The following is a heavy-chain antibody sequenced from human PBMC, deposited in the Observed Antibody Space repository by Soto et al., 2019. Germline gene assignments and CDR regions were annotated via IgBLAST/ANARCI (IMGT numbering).Heavy chain of an antibody. CDR1: GFTFSSYA. J-gene: IGHJ4*02. D-gene: IGHD3-10*01. Sequence: GGSLRLSCAASGFTFSSYAMHWVRQAPGKGLEWVAVISYDGSNKYYADSVKGRFTISRDNSKNTLYLQMNSLRAEDTAVYYCAREIHSTYYGYFDYWGQGTLVTVSS. CDR2: ISYDGSNK. CDR3: AREIHSTYYGYFDY. V-gene: IGHV3-30-3*01.